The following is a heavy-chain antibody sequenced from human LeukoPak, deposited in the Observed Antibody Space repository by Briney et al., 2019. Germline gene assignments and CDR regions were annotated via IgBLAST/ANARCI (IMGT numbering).Heavy chain of an antibody. Sequence: PGGSLRLSCAASGFTFDDYAMHWVRQAPGKGLEWVSGISWNSGSIGYADSVKGRFTISRDNSKNTLYLQMNSLRAEDTAVYYCAKLMLRFYYYYGMDVWGQGTTVTVSS. CDR1: GFTFDDYA. CDR3: AKLMLRFYYYYGMDV. V-gene: IGHV3-9*01. CDR2: ISWNSGSI. D-gene: IGHD3-16*01. J-gene: IGHJ6*02.